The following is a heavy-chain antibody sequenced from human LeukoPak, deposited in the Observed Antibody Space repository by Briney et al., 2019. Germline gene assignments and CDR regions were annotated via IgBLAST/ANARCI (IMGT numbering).Heavy chain of an antibody. Sequence: ETLSLTCTVSGGSISSYYWSWIRQPAGKGLEWIGRIYTSGSTNYNPSLKSRVAMSVDTSKNQFSLKLSSVTAADTAVYYCARAVGSGSFQTYYYMDVWGKGTTVTISS. D-gene: IGHD3-10*01. V-gene: IGHV4-4*07. CDR3: ARAVGSGSFQTYYYMDV. J-gene: IGHJ6*03. CDR1: GGSISSYY. CDR2: IYTSGST.